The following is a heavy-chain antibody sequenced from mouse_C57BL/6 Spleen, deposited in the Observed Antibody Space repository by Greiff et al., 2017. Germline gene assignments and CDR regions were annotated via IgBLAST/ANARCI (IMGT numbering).Heavy chain of an antibody. CDR2: LYPGSGNT. CDR3: ARGTTVVAYYAMDE. CDR1: GYTFTDYY. V-gene: IGHV1-76*01. Sequence: QVQLQQSGAELVRPGASVKLSCKASGYTFTDYYINWVKQRPGQGLEWIARLYPGSGNTYYHEKFKGQATMTAEKSSSTADMQLSSLTSEDSASYVWARGTTVVAYYAMDEWGQGTSGTVSS. J-gene: IGHJ4*01. D-gene: IGHD1-1*01.